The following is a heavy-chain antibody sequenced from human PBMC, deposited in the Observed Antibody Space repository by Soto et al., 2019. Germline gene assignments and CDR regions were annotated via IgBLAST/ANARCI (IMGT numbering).Heavy chain of an antibody. CDR3: ARPLWTSGFGEVFDC. D-gene: IGHD3-16*01. V-gene: IGHV1-2*04. Sequence: ASVKVSCKASGYTFTGYYMHWVRQAPGQGLEWMGWINPNSGGTNYAQKFQGWVTMTRDTSISTAYMELSRLRSDDTAVYYCARPLWTSGFGEVFDCWGQGTLVTAPQ. CDR2: INPNSGGT. J-gene: IGHJ4*02. CDR1: GYTFTGYY.